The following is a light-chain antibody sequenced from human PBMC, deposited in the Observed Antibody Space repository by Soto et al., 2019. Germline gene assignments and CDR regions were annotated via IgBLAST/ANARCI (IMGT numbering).Light chain of an antibody. J-gene: IGKJ2*01. V-gene: IGKV3-20*01. CDR3: QQYGSSPYT. CDR2: GAT. CDR1: PSVSSIF. Sequence: IVLTQYPGNLSLSPGERATLSCKASPSVSSIFLAWYQQKPGQAPSLLMDGATSSATVIPDGFSGTVLRKDFTLTISIREPEDFAVYYCQQYGSSPYTVGLGPKV.